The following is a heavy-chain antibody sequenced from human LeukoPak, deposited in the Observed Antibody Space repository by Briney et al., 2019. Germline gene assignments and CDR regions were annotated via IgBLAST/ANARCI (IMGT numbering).Heavy chain of an antibody. D-gene: IGHD1-7*01. V-gene: IGHV4-39*02. J-gene: IGHJ5*02. CDR1: GGSISSSSYY. Sequence: SETLSLICTVSGGSISSSSYYWGWIRQPPGKGLEWIGSIYYSGSTYYNPSLKSRVTISVDTSKNQFSLKLSSVTAADTAVYYCARDRELRWFDPWGQGTLVTVSS. CDR2: IYYSGST. CDR3: ARDRELRWFDP.